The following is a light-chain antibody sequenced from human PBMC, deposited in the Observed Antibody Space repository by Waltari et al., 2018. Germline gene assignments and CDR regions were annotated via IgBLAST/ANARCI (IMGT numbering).Light chain of an antibody. CDR3: QQYNNWPPTWT. CDR1: QSVSRN. Sequence: EIVMTQSPATLSVSPGDRATLSRRASQSVSRNLAWYQQKPGQAPRLLIYGASPRATGIPARFSGSGSGTEFTLTISSMQSEDFAVYYCQQYNNWPPTWTFGQGTKVEIK. CDR2: GAS. J-gene: IGKJ1*01. V-gene: IGKV3-15*01.